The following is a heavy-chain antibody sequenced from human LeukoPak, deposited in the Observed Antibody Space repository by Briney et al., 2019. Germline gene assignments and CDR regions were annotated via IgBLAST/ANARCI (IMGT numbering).Heavy chain of an antibody. J-gene: IGHJ4*02. D-gene: IGHD3-10*01. CDR1: GYNFTKYW. Sequence: GESLMSSCKGSGYNFTKYWIGWVRQMPGKGLDWVGIMYPGDSDTRYSPSFQGRVTISADKSIRTAYLQWSSLEASDTAIYYCARLGDLQVTLMAPRGYFDYWGQGTLVTDSS. V-gene: IGHV5-51*01. CDR3: ARLGDLQVTLMAPRGYFDY. CDR2: MYPGDSDT.